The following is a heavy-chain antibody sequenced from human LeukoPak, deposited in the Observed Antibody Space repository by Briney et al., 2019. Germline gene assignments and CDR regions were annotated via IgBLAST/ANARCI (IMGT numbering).Heavy chain of an antibody. CDR1: GGSFSGYY. D-gene: IGHD6-13*01. CDR3: ARRVVAAAVCL. Sequence: PSETLSLTCAVYGGSFSGYYWSWIRQPPGKGLEWIGEINHSGSTNYNPSLKSRVTISVDTSKNQFSLKLSSVTAADTAVYYCARRVVAAAVCLWGQGTLVTVSS. V-gene: IGHV4-34*01. CDR2: INHSGST. J-gene: IGHJ4*02.